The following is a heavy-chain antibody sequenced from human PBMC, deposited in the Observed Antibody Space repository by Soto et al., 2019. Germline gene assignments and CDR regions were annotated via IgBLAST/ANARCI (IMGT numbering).Heavy chain of an antibody. CDR2: IYTSGST. V-gene: IGHV4-4*07. CDR1: GGSISSYY. D-gene: IGHD5-18*01. CDR3: ARDRYSYGFPYFDY. J-gene: IGHJ4*02. Sequence: SETLSLTCTVSGGSISSYYWSWIRQPAGKGLEWIGRIYTSGSTNYNPSLKSRVTMSVDTSKNQFSLKLSSVTAADTAVYYCARDRYSYGFPYFDYWGQGTLVTVSS.